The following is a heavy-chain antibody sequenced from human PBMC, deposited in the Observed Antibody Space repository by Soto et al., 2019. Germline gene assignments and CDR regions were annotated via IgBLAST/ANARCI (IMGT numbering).Heavy chain of an antibody. CDR2: IYTRGNT. Sequence: QVQLQESGPGLVKPSETLSLTCTVSSDSISSYSWNWIRQPPGKGLEWIGHIYTRGNTNYNPSLKSRVTISVDTSKSQFSLRLSSVTAADTAVYYCARDGGRGWYPFDHWGQGTLVTVSS. J-gene: IGHJ4*02. CDR1: SDSISSYS. CDR3: ARDGGRGWYPFDH. D-gene: IGHD6-19*01. V-gene: IGHV4-59*01.